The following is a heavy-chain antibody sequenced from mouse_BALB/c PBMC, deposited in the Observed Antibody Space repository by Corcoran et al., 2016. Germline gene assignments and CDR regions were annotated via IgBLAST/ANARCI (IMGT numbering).Heavy chain of an antibody. Sequence: QIQLVQSGPELKKPGETVKISCKASGYTFTNYGMNWVKQAPGKGLKWMGWINTYTGESTYADDFKGRFAFSLETSASTAYLQINNLKNEDTATYFCARDSWFAYWGQGTLVTVSA. V-gene: IGHV9-3-1*01. J-gene: IGHJ3*01. CDR3: ARDSWFAY. CDR2: INTYTGES. CDR1: GYTFTNYG.